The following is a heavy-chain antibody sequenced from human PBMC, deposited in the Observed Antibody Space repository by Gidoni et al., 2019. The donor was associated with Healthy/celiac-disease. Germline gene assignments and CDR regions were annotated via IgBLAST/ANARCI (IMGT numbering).Heavy chain of an antibody. CDR3: AREAYDYTAPVGFDY. CDR1: GGSVRRGSYY. CDR2: IYYSGST. Sequence: QVQLQESGPGLVKPSETLSLTCTVSGGSVRRGSYYWSWIRQPPGKGLEWIGYIYYSGSTNYNPSLKSRVTISVDTSKNQFSLKLSSVTAADTAVYYCAREAYDYTAPVGFDYWGQGTLVTVSS. V-gene: IGHV4-61*01. D-gene: IGHD4-4*01. J-gene: IGHJ4*02.